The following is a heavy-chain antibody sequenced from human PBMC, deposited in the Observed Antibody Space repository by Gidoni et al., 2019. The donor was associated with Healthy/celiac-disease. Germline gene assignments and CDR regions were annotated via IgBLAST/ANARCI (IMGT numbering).Heavy chain of an antibody. CDR3: ARALEDEGYSNYGWDYYYMDV. D-gene: IGHD4-4*01. Sequence: QVQLQESGPGLVKPSETLSLTCTVSGGSISSYYWSWIRQPPGKGLEWIGYIYYSGSTNYNPYLKSRVTISVDTSKNQFSLKLSSVTAADTAVYYCARALEDEGYSNYGWDYYYMDVWGKGTTVTVSS. CDR2: IYYSGST. J-gene: IGHJ6*03. CDR1: GGSISSYY. V-gene: IGHV4-59*01.